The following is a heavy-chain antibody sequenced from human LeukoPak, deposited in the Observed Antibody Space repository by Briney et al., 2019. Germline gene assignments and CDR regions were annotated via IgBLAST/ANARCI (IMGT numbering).Heavy chain of an antibody. CDR1: GDSVSRSDSY. CDR3: ARRRYYDGSGYLE. Sequence: SETLSLTCSVSGDSVSRSDSYWDWIRQPPGKGLEWIGTVYYSGRTYYSPSLKSRVTMSVDPSNNQFSLNLRSVTAADTAVYYCARRRYYDGSGYLEWGQGTLLSVSS. V-gene: IGHV4-39*01. D-gene: IGHD3-22*01. J-gene: IGHJ1*01. CDR2: VYYSGRT.